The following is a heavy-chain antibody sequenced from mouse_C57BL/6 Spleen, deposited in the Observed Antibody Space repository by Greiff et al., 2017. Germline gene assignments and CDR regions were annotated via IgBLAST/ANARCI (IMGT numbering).Heavy chain of an antibody. Sequence: QVQLQQSGPELVKPGASVKISCKASGYAFSSSWMNWVKQRPGKGLEWIGRFYPGDGDTNYNGKFKGKATLTADKSSSTAYMQLSSLTSEDSAVYYCARTYSNGYAMDYWGQGTSVTVSS. CDR3: ARTYSNGYAMDY. CDR2: FYPGDGDT. V-gene: IGHV1-82*01. D-gene: IGHD2-5*01. J-gene: IGHJ4*01. CDR1: GYAFSSSW.